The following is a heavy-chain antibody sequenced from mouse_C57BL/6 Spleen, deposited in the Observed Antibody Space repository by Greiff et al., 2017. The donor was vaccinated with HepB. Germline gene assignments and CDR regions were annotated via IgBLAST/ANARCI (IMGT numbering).Heavy chain of an antibody. CDR1: GFTFSSYA. CDR2: ISDGGSYT. CDR3: RREWYGDY. Sequence: EVQLVESGGGLVKPGGSLKLSCAASGFTFSSYAMPWVRQTPEKRLEWVATISDGGSYTYYPDNVKGRFTISRDNAKNNLYLQMSHLKSEDTAMYYCRREWYGDYWGQGTTLTVSS. J-gene: IGHJ2*01. V-gene: IGHV5-4*01. D-gene: IGHD1-1*02.